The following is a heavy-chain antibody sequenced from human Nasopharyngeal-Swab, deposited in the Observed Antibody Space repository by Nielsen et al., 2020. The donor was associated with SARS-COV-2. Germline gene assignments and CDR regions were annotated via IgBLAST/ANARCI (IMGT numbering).Heavy chain of an antibody. CDR3: ARESSAADY. V-gene: IGHV3-30-3*01. CDR2: ISYDGSNK. Sequence: GESLKISCAASGFTFSTYPMHWVRQAAGKGLEWVAVISYDGSNKYYADSVKGRFTISRDNSKNTLYLQMNRLRPEDTAVYYCARESSAADYWGQGTLVTVSS. CDR1: GFTFSTYP. D-gene: IGHD6-13*01. J-gene: IGHJ1*01.